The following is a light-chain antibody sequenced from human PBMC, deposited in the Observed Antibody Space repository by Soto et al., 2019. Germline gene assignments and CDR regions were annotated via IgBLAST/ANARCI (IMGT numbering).Light chain of an antibody. CDR3: GTWASSLDAYV. Sequence: QSVLTQPPSVSAAPGQKVTISCSGSSSNIGNNYVSWYQQLPGTAPKLLIYDNNKRPSGIPDRFSGSKSGTSATLGITGLQTGDEADHYCGTWASSLDAYVFGAGTKVTVL. V-gene: IGLV1-51*01. CDR2: DNN. CDR1: SSNIGNNY. J-gene: IGLJ1*01.